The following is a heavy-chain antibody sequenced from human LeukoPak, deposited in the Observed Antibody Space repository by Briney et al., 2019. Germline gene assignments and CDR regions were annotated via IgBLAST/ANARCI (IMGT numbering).Heavy chain of an antibody. V-gene: IGHV1-69*04. D-gene: IGHD6-19*01. Sequence: SVKVSCKASGGTFSRNAISWIRQAPGQGPEWMGLVIPNLDKTDYAQKFQGRVSMTRDTSINTAYMELSRLTSDDTAVYYCARDLYSSGWTDAFDIWGQGTMVTVSS. CDR2: VIPNLDKT. CDR1: GGTFSRNA. CDR3: ARDLYSSGWTDAFDI. J-gene: IGHJ3*02.